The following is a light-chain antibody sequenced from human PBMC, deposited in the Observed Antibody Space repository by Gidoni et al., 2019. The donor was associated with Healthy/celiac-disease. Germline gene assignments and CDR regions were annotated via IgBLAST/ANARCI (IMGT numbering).Light chain of an antibody. CDR2: EVS. CDR3: SSYAGSNNWV. CDR1: RSDVGGYNY. V-gene: IGLV2-8*01. J-gene: IGLJ3*02. Sequence: GPTGQAVTISCTGTRSDVGGYNYVSWYQQHPGKAPKLMIYEVSKRPSGVPDRFSGSKSGNTASLTVSGLQAEDEADYYCSSYAGSNNWVFGGGTKLTVL.